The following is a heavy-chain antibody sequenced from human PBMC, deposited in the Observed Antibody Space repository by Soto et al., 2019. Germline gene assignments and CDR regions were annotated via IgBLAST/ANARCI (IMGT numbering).Heavy chain of an antibody. Sequence: QVQLVQSGAEVKKPGASVKVSCKASGYTFTSYGISWVRQPPGQGLEWMGWISAYNGNTNYAQKLQGRVTMTTDTSTSTAYMELRSLRSDDTAVYYCARHGQQQRVEYYYGMDVWGQGTTVTVSS. CDR3: ARHGQQQRVEYYYGMDV. V-gene: IGHV1-18*01. J-gene: IGHJ6*02. D-gene: IGHD6-13*01. CDR2: ISAYNGNT. CDR1: GYTFTSYG.